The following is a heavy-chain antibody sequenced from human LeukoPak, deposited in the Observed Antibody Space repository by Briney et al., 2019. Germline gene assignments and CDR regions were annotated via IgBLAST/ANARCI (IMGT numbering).Heavy chain of an antibody. D-gene: IGHD4-17*01. CDR1: GFTVSSNY. Sequence: GGSRRLSCAASGFTVSSNYMSWVRQAPGKGLEWVSVIYSGGSTYYADSVKGRFTISRDNSKNTLYLQMNSLRAEDTAVYYCAREEYGDYVGYFDYWGQGTLVTVSS. CDR2: IYSGGST. V-gene: IGHV3-66*02. CDR3: AREEYGDYVGYFDY. J-gene: IGHJ4*02.